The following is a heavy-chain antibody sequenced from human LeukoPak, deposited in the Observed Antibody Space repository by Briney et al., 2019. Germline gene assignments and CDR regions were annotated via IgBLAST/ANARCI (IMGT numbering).Heavy chain of an antibody. V-gene: IGHV1-2*02. CDR3: ARVQREYNYGNPSPFDY. D-gene: IGHD5-18*01. J-gene: IGHJ4*02. CDR2: TTLNSGGT. Sequence: GASVKVSCKASGYTFNAYYIHWVRQAPGQGLEWMGGTTLNSGGTNSAQKFQGRVTMTRDTSINTVYMEVRRLRSDDTAVYYCARVQREYNYGNPSPFDYWGQGTLVTVSS. CDR1: GYTFNAYY.